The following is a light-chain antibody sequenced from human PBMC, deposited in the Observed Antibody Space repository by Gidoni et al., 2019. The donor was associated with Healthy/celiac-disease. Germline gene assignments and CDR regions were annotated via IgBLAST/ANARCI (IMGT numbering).Light chain of an antibody. Sequence: EIVLTQSPATLSLSPGERATLSCRASQSVRSYLAWYQQKPGQAPRLLIYDASNRATGIPARFSGSGSGTDFTLTISSLEPEDFAVYYCQQRSNWQTFGQXTKVEIK. CDR3: QQRSNWQT. V-gene: IGKV3-11*01. CDR2: DAS. CDR1: QSVRSY. J-gene: IGKJ1*01.